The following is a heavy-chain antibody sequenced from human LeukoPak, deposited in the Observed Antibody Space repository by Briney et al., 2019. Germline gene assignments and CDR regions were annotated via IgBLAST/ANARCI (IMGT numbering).Heavy chain of an antibody. J-gene: IGHJ5*02. Sequence: SETLSLTCTVSGRSISSSRYYGGWIRRPPGKGLGWFRGIYYSGSTYYNPSLKSRVTISVATSKNQFSLKLSSVTAADTAVYYCARFNLPLRSEYSSSWYGSWFDPWGQGTLVTVSS. CDR1: GRSISSSRYY. CDR2: IYYSGST. V-gene: IGHV4-39*07. D-gene: IGHD6-13*01. CDR3: ARFNLPLRSEYSSSWYGSWFDP.